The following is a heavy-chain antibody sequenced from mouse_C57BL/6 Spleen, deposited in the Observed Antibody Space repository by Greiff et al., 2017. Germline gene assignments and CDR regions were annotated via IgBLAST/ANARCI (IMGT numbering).Heavy chain of an antibody. Sequence: ESGAELVRPGASVTLSCKASGYTFTDYEMHWVKQTPVHGLEWIGAIDPDTGGTAYNQKIKGKAILTADKSSSTAYMELRSLTSEDSAVYYCTRWYYSDYAMDYWGQGTSVTVSS. CDR3: TRWYYSDYAMDY. J-gene: IGHJ4*01. CDR2: IDPDTGGT. D-gene: IGHD2-12*01. V-gene: IGHV1-15*01. CDR1: GYTFTDYE.